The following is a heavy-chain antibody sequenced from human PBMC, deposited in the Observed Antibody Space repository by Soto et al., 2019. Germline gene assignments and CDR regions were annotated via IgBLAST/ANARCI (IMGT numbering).Heavy chain of an antibody. CDR2: ISAYNGNT. Sequence: QVQLVQSGAEVKKPGASVKVSCKASGYTFTSYGISWVRQAPGQGLEWMGWISAYNGNTNYAQKLQGRVTMTTDTSTSTANMELMSLRSDDTSVYYCARAGRRAYYYDSSGYYYEPEVDYWSQGTLVTVSS. D-gene: IGHD3-22*01. CDR1: GYTFTSYG. J-gene: IGHJ4*02. CDR3: ARAGRRAYYYDSSGYYYEPEVDY. V-gene: IGHV1-18*01.